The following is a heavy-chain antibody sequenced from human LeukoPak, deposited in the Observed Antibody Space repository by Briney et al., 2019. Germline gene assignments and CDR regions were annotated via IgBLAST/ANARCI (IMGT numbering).Heavy chain of an antibody. J-gene: IGHJ6*03. CDR1: GFTFSSYG. Sequence: PGGSLRLSCAASGFTFSSYGMHWVRQAPGKGLEWVAFIRYDGSNKYYADSVKGRFTISRDNSKNTLYLQMNSLRAEDTAVYYRAKDRGYSSPSGYYYMDVWGKGTTVTVSS. CDR3: AKDRGYSSPSGYYYMDV. D-gene: IGHD6-6*01. CDR2: IRYDGSNK. V-gene: IGHV3-30*02.